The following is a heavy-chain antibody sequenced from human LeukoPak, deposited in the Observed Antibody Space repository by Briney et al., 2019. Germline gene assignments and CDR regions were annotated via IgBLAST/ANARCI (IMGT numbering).Heavy chain of an antibody. CDR2: INPNSGGT. V-gene: IGHV1-2*02. Sequence: GASVKVSCKVSGYTFTGYYMHWVRQAPGQGPEWMGWINPNSGGTNYAQKFQGRVTMTRDTSISTAYMEVSRLNSDDTAVYYCARPSGWYGDFDYWGQGTLVTVSS. J-gene: IGHJ4*02. CDR3: ARPSGWYGDFDY. D-gene: IGHD6-19*01. CDR1: GYTFTGYY.